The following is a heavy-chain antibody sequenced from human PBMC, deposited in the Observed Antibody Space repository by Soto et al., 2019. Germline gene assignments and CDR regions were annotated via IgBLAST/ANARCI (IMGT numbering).Heavy chain of an antibody. V-gene: IGHV3-33*01. CDR2: IWHDGSKK. J-gene: IGHJ6*02. D-gene: IGHD2-2*01. CDR3: ASLAVPAAIYYYYGMDV. Sequence: QVQLVESGGAVVQPGRSLRLSCAASGFTFSSYGFHWVRQAPGKGLEWVAAIWHDGSKKYYGDSVRDRFGISRDDSKNPLYLQMSTLRVEDTAMYYCASLAVPAAIYYYYGMDVWGQGTTVTVSS. CDR1: GFTFSSYG.